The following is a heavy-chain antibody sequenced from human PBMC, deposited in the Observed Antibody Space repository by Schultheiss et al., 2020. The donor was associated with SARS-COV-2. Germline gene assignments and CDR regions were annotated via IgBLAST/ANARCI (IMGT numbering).Heavy chain of an antibody. CDR3: ARDRSSGSDY. V-gene: IGHV4-38-2*02. J-gene: IGHJ4*02. Sequence: SQTLSLTCAVSGYSISSGYYWGWIRQPPGKGLEWIGYIYYSGSTYYNPSLKSLVTISVDTSKNQFSLQLNSVTPEDTAVYYCARDRSSGSDYWGQGTLVTVSS. CDR1: GYSISSGYY. D-gene: IGHD6-19*01. CDR2: IYYSGST.